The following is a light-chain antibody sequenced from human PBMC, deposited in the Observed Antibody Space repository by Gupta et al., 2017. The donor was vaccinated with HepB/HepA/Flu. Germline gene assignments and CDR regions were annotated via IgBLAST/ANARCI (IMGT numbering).Light chain of an antibody. CDR3: AAWDDNLNGWV. CDR1: SSNIRTNP. CDR2: SDN. V-gene: IGLV1-44*01. J-gene: IGLJ3*02. Sequence: SILTQPPSASGTPGQRRTISCSGISSNIRTNPVDWFQQFPGTAPNLLIYSDNLRPSGVPDRFSGSKSGTSASVAISGLQSEDEADYYCAAWDDNLNGWVFGGGTKLTVL.